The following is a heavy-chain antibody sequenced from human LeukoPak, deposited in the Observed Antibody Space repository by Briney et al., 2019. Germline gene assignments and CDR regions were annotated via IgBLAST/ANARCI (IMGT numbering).Heavy chain of an antibody. CDR2: IFYSGRT. V-gene: IGHV4-30-4*01. CDR3: ARDSVAAVGTGYYYYGMDV. CDR1: GGSISSADYY. D-gene: IGHD6-13*01. J-gene: IGHJ6*02. Sequence: PSETLSLTCTVSGGSISSADYYWSWLRQPPGKGLEWIGYIFYSGRTYSNPSLKSRVTISVDTSKNQFSLKLSSVTAADTAVYYCARDSVAAVGTGYYYYGMDVWRQGTTVSVSS.